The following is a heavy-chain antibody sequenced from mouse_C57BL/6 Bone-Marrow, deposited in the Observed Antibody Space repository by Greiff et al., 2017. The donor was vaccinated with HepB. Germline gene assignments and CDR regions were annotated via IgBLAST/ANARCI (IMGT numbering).Heavy chain of an antibody. V-gene: IGHV3-6*01. J-gene: IGHJ2*01. CDR2: ISYDGSN. Sequence: EVKLEESGPGLVKPSQSLSLTCSVTGYSITSGYYWNWIRQFPGNKLEWMGYISYDGSNNYNPSLKNRISITRDTSKNQFFLKLNSVTTEDTATYYCAREGRGHFDYWGQGTTLTVSS. CDR3: AREGRGHFDY. CDR1: GYSITSGYY.